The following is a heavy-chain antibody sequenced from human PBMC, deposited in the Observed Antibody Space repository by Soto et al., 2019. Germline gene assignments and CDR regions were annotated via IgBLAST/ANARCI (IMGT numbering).Heavy chain of an antibody. V-gene: IGHV4-31*03. CDR2: IYYSGST. CDR1: GGSISSGGYY. D-gene: IGHD3-16*01. CDR3: ASVPPKPSHMIYYYGMAV. Sequence: PSETLSLTCTVSGGSISSGGYYWSWIRQHPGKGLEWIGYIYYSGSTYYNPSLKSRVTISVDTSKNQFSLKLSSVTAADTAVYYCASVPPKPSHMIYYYGMAVWGQGTTVPVSS. J-gene: IGHJ6*02.